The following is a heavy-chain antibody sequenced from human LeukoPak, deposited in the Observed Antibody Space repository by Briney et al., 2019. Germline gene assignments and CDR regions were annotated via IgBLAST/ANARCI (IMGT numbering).Heavy chain of an antibody. D-gene: IGHD4-23*01. V-gene: IGHV1-18*01. Sequence: ASVKVSCKASGYTFTSYGISWVRQAPGQGLEWMGWISAYNGNTNYAQKLQGRVTMTTDTSTSTAYMELRSLRSDDTAVYYCARSVPTTVVTSRLDYWGQGTLVTVSS. CDR3: ARSVPTTVVTSRLDY. CDR2: ISAYNGNT. J-gene: IGHJ4*02. CDR1: GYTFTSYG.